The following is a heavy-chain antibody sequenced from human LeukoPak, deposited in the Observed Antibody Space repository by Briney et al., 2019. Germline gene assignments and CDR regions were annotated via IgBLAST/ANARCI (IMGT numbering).Heavy chain of an antibody. D-gene: IGHD3-16*01. CDR3: TRTFGYYYFYMDV. CDR1: GFTLSDHY. Sequence: GGSLRLSCAASGFTLSDHYMDWVRQAPGKGLEWVGRAKNKADSYTIEYAASVRGRFTISRDDSKNIAYLQMNSLNTEDTAVYYCTRTFGYYYFYMDVWGKGTTVIVSS. J-gene: IGHJ6*03. CDR2: AKNKADSYTI. V-gene: IGHV3-72*01.